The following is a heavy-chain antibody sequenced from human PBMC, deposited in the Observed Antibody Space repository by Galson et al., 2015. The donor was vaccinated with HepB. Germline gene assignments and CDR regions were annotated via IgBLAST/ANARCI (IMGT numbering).Heavy chain of an antibody. CDR3: ARDGVDIAVAGTTALDY. CDR2: IWYDGSNK. Sequence: SLRLSCAASGFTFSSYGMHWVRQAPGKGLEWVAVIWYDGSNKYYADSVKGRFTISRDNSKNTLYLQMNSLRAEDTAVYYCARDGVDIAVAGTTALDYWGQGTLVTVSS. D-gene: IGHD6-19*01. V-gene: IGHV3-33*01. J-gene: IGHJ4*02. CDR1: GFTFSSYG.